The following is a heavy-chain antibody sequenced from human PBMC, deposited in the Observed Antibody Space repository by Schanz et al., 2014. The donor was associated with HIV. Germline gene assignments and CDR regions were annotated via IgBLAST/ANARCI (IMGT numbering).Heavy chain of an antibody. D-gene: IGHD2-8*01. J-gene: IGHJ4*02. CDR1: GYTFTSYE. CDR3: TRGARDCSNGVCGGTYFDY. V-gene: IGHV1-8*01. Sequence: QVQLVQSGAEVKKPGASVKVSCKASGYTFTSYEINWVRQATGQGLEWMGWMNPNSGNTGYAQKFQGRVTLTRNTSLTTAYMELSSLTSDDTAVYYCTRGARDCSNGVCGGTYFDYWGQGTLVTVSS. CDR2: MNPNSGNT.